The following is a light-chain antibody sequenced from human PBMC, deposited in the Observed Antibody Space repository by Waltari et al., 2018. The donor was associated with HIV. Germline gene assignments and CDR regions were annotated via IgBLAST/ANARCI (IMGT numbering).Light chain of an antibody. CDR1: NSNIESNY. Sequence: QSVLTQPPSASATPGQRITISCSGGNSNIESNYVYWYQQRPGTAPKVFIYRNSQRPSGVPDLFSGSKSGTSASLIISGLRSGDEADYYCASWDDSLNAFVFGTGTKVTVL. CDR3: ASWDDSLNAFV. V-gene: IGLV1-47*01. J-gene: IGLJ1*01. CDR2: RNS.